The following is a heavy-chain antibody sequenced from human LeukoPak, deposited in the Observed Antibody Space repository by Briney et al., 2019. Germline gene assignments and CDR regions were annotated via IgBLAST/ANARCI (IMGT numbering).Heavy chain of an antibody. CDR3: ARLWPRFLEWLSPSDDAFDI. V-gene: IGHV1-46*01. J-gene: IGHJ3*02. CDR1: GYTLTELS. CDR2: INPSGGST. D-gene: IGHD3-3*01. Sequence: GASVKVSCKVSGYTLTELSMHWVRQAPGKGLEWMGIINPSGGSTSYAQKFQGRVTMTRDTSKNQFSLKLSSVTAADTAVYYCARLWPRFLEWLSPSDDAFDIWGQGTMVTVSS.